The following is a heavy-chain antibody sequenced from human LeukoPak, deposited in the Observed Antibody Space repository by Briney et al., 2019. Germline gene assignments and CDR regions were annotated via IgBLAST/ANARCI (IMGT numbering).Heavy chain of an antibody. CDR1: GFTVSSSF. Sequence: GGSLRLSCAASGFTVSSSFMSWVRQAPGKGLERVSLIYRGGTTYVADSVKGRFTVSRDISKNTLYLRMNSLRAEDTALYYCARPRDDNSGYYISWGQGSLVTVSS. CDR3: ARPRDDNSGYYIS. D-gene: IGHD6-19*01. V-gene: IGHV3-53*01. J-gene: IGHJ5*02. CDR2: IYRGGTT.